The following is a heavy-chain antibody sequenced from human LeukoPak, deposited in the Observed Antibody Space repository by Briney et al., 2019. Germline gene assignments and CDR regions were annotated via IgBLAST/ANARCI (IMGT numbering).Heavy chain of an antibody. V-gene: IGHV1-2*02. J-gene: IGHJ4*02. CDR1: GYTFTGYY. D-gene: IGHD5-12*01. Sequence: EASVKVSCKASGYTFTGYYMHWVRQAPGQGLEWMGWINPNSGGTNYAQKFQGRVTMTRDTSISTAYMELSRLRSDDTAVYYCARGARGYSGYADYWGQGTLVTVSS. CDR3: ARGARGYSGYADY. CDR2: INPNSGGT.